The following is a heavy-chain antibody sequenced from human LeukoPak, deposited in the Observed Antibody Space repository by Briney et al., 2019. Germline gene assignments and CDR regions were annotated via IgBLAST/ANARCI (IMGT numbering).Heavy chain of an antibody. CDR3: ARVKLLYGSGIGDAFDI. Sequence: RGSLRLSCAASGFTFDDYGMSWVRHAPGKGLEWVSGINWNGGSTGYEDSVKGRFTISRDNAKNSLYLQMNSLRAEDTALYYCARVKLLYGSGIGDAFDIWGQGTMVTVSS. V-gene: IGHV3-20*04. CDR2: INWNGGST. D-gene: IGHD3-10*01. CDR1: GFTFDDYG. J-gene: IGHJ3*02.